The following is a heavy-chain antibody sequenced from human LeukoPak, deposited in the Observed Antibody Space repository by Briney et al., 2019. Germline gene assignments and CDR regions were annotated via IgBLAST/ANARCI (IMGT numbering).Heavy chain of an antibody. CDR2: INTNTGNP. CDR1: GYTFTSYA. D-gene: IGHD1-1*01. V-gene: IGHV7-4-1*02. CDR3: ARHQKRRRSNYYYYYMDV. J-gene: IGHJ6*03. Sequence: ASVKVSCKASGYTFTSYAMNWVRQAPGQGLEWMGWINTNTGNPTYAQGFTGRFVFSLDTSVSTAYLQISSLKAEDTAVYYCARHQKRRRSNYYYYYMDVWGKGTTVTVSS.